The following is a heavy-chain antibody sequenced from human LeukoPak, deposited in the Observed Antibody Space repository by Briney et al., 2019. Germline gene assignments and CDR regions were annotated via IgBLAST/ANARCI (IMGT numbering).Heavy chain of an antibody. D-gene: IGHD3-3*01. CDR2: ISSSSSTI. CDR1: GFTFSSYS. J-gene: IGHJ6*02. Sequence: AGGSLRLSCAASGFTFSSYSMNWVRQAPGKGLEWVSYISSSSSTIYYADSVEGRFTISRDNAKNSLYLQMNSLRAEDTAVYYCARGYDSSTIGRGKYYYYGMDVWGQGTTVTVSS. V-gene: IGHV3-48*01. CDR3: ARGYDSSTIGRGKYYYYGMDV.